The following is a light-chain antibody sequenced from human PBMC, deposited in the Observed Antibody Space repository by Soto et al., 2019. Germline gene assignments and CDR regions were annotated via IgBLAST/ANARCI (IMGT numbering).Light chain of an antibody. CDR1: QSIRSY. J-gene: IGKJ1*01. CDR3: QQNYNTTRT. Sequence: EIQRTQSPSSLSASVGYKVTITCRASQSIRSYLNWVQQKPGKAPKLLIYDASSLQTGVPSRFSGSGSETHVTITINSLQPEDVATYYCQQNYNTTRTFGQGTKVDIK. V-gene: IGKV1-39*01. CDR2: DAS.